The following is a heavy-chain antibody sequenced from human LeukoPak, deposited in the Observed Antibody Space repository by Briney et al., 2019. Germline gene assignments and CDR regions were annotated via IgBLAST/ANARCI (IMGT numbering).Heavy chain of an antibody. CDR2: ISAYNDNT. J-gene: IGHJ4*02. V-gene: IGHV1-18*01. CDR3: SRDLPYSSSWESIDY. Sequence: ASVKVSCKAYGYTFTSYGINWLRQAPGQGPKWMGWISAYNDNTKYAQKLQGKVTMTTDTSTSTAYIELRSLRSDDTAVYYCSRDLPYSSSWESIDYWGQGTLVTVSS. D-gene: IGHD6-13*01. CDR1: GYTFTSYG.